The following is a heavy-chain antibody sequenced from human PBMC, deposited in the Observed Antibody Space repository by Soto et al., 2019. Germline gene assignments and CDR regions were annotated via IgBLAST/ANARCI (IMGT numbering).Heavy chain of an antibody. CDR2: IYTSGST. V-gene: IGHV4-4*07. Sequence: SSETLSLTCTVSGGSISSYYWSWIRQPAGKGLEWIGRIYTSGSTHYNPSLKSRVTLSVDTSKNQFSLKLTSVTAADTAVYFCAGDQGYYYSGTDVWGQGTTVTVSS. CDR1: GGSISSYY. J-gene: IGHJ6*02. CDR3: AGDQGYYYSGTDV.